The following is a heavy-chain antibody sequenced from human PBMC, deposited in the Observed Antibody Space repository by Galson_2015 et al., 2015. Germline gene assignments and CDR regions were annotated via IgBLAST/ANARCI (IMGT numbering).Heavy chain of an antibody. CDR2: IDPGDSDV. CDR1: GYTFGNYW. V-gene: IGHV5-51*01. J-gene: IGHJ5*02. D-gene: IGHD2-15*01. Sequence: QSGAEVKKPGESLKISCKASGYTFGNYWIGWVRQMPGKGLEWMGIIDPGDSDVKYSPSFQGRVTISADKSISTAYLQWSSLKASDTAIYYCARQEGSVLVVGSSNWFDPWGQGTLVTVSS. CDR3: ARQEGSVLVVGSSNWFDP.